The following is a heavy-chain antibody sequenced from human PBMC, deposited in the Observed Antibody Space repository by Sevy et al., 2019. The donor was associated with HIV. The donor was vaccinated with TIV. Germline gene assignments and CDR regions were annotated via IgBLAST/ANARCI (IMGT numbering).Heavy chain of an antibody. CDR1: GFTFSSYG. Sequence: GGSLRLSCAASGFTFSSYGMHWVRQAPGKGLEWVSSISSSSSYVYHADSVKGRFTISRDNAKNSLYLQMNSLRAEDTAVYYCAKWDADRRWFFDYWGQGTLVTVSS. J-gene: IGHJ4*02. CDR3: AKWDADRRWFFDY. D-gene: IGHD1-26*01. CDR2: ISSSSSYV. V-gene: IGHV3-21*06.